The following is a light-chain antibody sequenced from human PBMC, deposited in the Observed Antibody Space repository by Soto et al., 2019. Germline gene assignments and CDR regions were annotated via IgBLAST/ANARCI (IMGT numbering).Light chain of an antibody. Sequence: EIVLTQSPGTLSLSPGERATLSCRASQSVSSSSLAWYQQKRGQAPRLLIHDASSRAAGIPARFNGGGSGTEFTLTISSLQPDDFATYYCQHYNSYSEAFGQGTKGDSK. V-gene: IGKV3-20*01. CDR2: DAS. J-gene: IGKJ1*01. CDR1: QSVSSSS. CDR3: QHYNSYSEA.